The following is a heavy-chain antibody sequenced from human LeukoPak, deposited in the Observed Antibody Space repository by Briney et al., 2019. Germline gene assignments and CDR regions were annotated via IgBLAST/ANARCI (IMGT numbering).Heavy chain of an antibody. CDR3: ARDGSGWYREGGGNYYGMDV. D-gene: IGHD6-19*01. CDR2: IFSGGST. J-gene: IGHJ6*02. V-gene: IGHV3-53*01. CDR1: GFTVSSNY. Sequence: GSLRLFWAASGFTVSSNYMSRVRQAPGKGLEVGSVIFSGGSTYYADSVKGRFTISRDNSKNTLYLQMNSLRAEDTAVYYCARDGSGWYREGGGNYYGMDVWGQGTTVTVSS.